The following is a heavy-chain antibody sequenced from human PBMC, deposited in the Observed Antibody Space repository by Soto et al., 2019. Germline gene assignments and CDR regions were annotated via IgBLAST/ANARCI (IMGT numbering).Heavy chain of an antibody. D-gene: IGHD6-13*01. CDR2: ISGSGGSS. V-gene: IGHV3-23*01. CDR1: GFTFSSYA. J-gene: IGHJ6*02. CDR3: AKVTKRAAAGRYEYYKYGMDV. Sequence: GGSLRLSCAASGFTFSSYAMSWVRQAPGKGLEWVSVISGSGGSSYYAASVKGRFTISRDNSKNTVFLQMNGLRAEDTAVYYCAKVTKRAAAGRYEYYKYGMDVWGQGTTVTVSS.